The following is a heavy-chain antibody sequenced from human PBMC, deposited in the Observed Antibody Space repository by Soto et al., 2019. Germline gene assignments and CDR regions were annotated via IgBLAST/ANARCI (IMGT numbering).Heavy chain of an antibody. CDR3: ARAGEKGSLYGDYYYYGMDV. CDR1: GGTFSSYA. J-gene: IGHJ6*02. Sequence: ASVKVSCKASGGTFSSYAISWVRQAPGQGLEWMGGIIPIFGTANYARKFQGRVTITADESTSTAYMELSSLRSEDTAVYYCARAGEKGSLYGDYYYYGMDVWGQGTTVTVSS. CDR2: IIPIFGTA. V-gene: IGHV1-69*13. D-gene: IGHD4-17*01.